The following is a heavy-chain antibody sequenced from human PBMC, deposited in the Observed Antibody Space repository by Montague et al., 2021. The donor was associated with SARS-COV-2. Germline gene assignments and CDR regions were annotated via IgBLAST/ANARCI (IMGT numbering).Heavy chain of an antibody. CDR3: AGRPTPSYSSGWYLFYYAMDV. J-gene: IGHJ6*02. D-gene: IGHD6-19*01. CDR2: IYYSGST. CDR1: GGSINSYY. V-gene: IGHV4-59*01. Sequence: SESLSLTCAVSGGSINSYYWSWIRQPPGKGLEWIGYIYYSGSTIYNPSLKSRVTISIDTSKNQFSLKLNFVTAADTAVYYCAGRPTPSYSSGWYLFYYAMDVWGQGTTVTVSS.